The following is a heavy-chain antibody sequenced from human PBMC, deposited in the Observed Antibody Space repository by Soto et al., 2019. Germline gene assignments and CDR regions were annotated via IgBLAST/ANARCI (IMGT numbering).Heavy chain of an antibody. CDR3: ARYAHYSDFWSDPDAFDI. Sequence: SQTLSLTCAISGDSVSSNSAAWNWIRQSPSRGLEWLGRTYYRSKWYNDYAVSVKSRITINPDTSKNQFSLPLNSVTPEDTAVYYCARYAHYSDFWSDPDAFDIWGQGTMVTVAS. CDR1: GDSVSSNSAA. CDR2: TYYRSKWYN. V-gene: IGHV6-1*01. J-gene: IGHJ3*02. D-gene: IGHD3-3*01.